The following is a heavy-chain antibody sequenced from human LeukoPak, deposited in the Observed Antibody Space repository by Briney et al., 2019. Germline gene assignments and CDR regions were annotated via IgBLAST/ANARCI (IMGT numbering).Heavy chain of an antibody. CDR3: ASLKFYYDSREF. CDR1: GFIVSNNY. D-gene: IGHD3-22*01. J-gene: IGHJ4*02. Sequence: GGSLRLSCAASGFIVSNNYMSWVRQAPGKGLEWVSLIYSGGSTYYSDSVKGRFTISRDNSKNTLYLQMNSLRAEDTAGYYCASLKFYYDSREFWGQGTLVTVSS. CDR2: IYSGGST. V-gene: IGHV3-66*01.